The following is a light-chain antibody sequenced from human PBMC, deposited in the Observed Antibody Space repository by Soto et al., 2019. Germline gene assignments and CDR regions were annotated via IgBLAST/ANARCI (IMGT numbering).Light chain of an antibody. J-gene: IGKJ1*01. CDR1: QSLSKTY. CDR2: GAS. CDR3: QQYVSPPWT. V-gene: IGKV3-20*01. Sequence: EIVLTQSPGTLSLSPEERATLSCRASQSLSKTYLAWYQKKPGQAPRLLIDGASSRATGTPDRFSGSGSGTDFTLTISRLEPEDFAVYYCQQYVSPPWTFGQGTKVEIK.